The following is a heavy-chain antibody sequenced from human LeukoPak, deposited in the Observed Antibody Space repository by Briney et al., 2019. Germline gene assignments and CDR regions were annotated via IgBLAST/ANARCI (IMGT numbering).Heavy chain of an antibody. D-gene: IGHD2-21*01. V-gene: IGHV4-59*01. J-gene: IGHJ3*02. CDR3: ARVSIGDDAFDI. CDR2: IYYSGST. Sequence: SETLSLTCTVSGGSISSYYWSWIRQPPGKGLEWIGYIYYSGSTNYNPSLKSRATISVDTSKNQFSLKLSSVTAADTAVYYCARVSIGDDAFDIWGQGTMVTVSS. CDR1: GGSISSYY.